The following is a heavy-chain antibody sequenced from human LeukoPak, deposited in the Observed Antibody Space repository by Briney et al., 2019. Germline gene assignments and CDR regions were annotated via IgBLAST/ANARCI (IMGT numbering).Heavy chain of an antibody. CDR2: ISCSSSYI. V-gene: IGHV3-21*01. CDR3: ARDYYKNFDY. CDR1: GFTFSSYT. J-gene: IGHJ4*02. Sequence: GGSLRLSCAASGFTFSSYTMNWVRQAPGKGLEWVSSISCSSSYIFYADSVKGRFTISRDNAKNSLYLQMNSLRAEDTAVYYCARDYYKNFDYWGQGTLVTVSS. D-gene: IGHD3-22*01.